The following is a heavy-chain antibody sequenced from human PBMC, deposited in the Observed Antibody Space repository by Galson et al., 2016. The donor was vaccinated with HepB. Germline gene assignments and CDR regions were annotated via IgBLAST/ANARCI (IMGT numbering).Heavy chain of an antibody. J-gene: IGHJ6*02. V-gene: IGHV3-23*01. Sequence: SLRLSCAASGFRFSSYAVSWVRQAPGKGLEWVSGISGSGGRTYYADSVKGRFTISRDNSKNTVYLQMNSLRVEDTALYYCAKDGYFASGSALYGMDVWGQGTTVPVSS. CDR1: GFRFSSYA. CDR3: AKDGYFASGSALYGMDV. D-gene: IGHD3-10*01. CDR2: ISGSGGRT.